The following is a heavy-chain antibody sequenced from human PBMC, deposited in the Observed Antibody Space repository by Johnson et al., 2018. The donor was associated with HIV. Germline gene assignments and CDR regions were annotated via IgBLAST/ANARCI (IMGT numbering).Heavy chain of an antibody. Sequence: QVQLVESGGGVVQPGRSLRLSCAVSGFTFSSYGMHWVRRAPGKGLEWVAVISYDGSNKYYADSVKGRFTISRDNSKNTLYLQMNSLRAEDTAVYYCAKSGFSGSYQGAYDIWGKGTMVTVSS. CDR2: ISYDGSNK. CDR1: GFTFSSYG. CDR3: AKSGFSGSYQGAYDI. V-gene: IGHV3-30*18. J-gene: IGHJ3*02. D-gene: IGHD1-26*01.